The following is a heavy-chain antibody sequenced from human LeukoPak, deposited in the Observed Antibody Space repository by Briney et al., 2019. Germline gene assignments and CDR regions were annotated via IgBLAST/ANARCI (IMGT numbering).Heavy chain of an antibody. J-gene: IGHJ6*03. V-gene: IGHV3-74*01. D-gene: IGHD1-26*01. Sequence: GGSLRLSCAASGFTFSSYWMHWVRQAPGKGLVRVSRINTDGSSTSYADSVKGRFTISRDNAKNTLYLQMNSLRAEDTAVYYCARVEWEDYYYYMDVWGKGTTVTVSS. CDR1: GFTFSSYW. CDR3: ARVEWEDYYYYMDV. CDR2: INTDGSST.